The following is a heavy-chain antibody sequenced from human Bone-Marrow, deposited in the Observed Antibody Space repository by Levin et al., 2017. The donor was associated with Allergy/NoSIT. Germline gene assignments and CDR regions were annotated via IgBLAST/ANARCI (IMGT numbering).Heavy chain of an antibody. V-gene: IGHV1-8*01. J-gene: IGHJ4*02. D-gene: IGHD4-17*01. Sequence: GESLKISCKASGYTFTSHHIHWVRQATGQGLEWMGWMNPDTGHTGYAQNFQGRINLTRNTSKSSAYMELSSLISEDTAFYYCALTYGDYGFDYWGQGTPVTVSS. CDR1: GYTFTSHH. CDR3: ALTYGDYGFDY. CDR2: MNPDTGHT.